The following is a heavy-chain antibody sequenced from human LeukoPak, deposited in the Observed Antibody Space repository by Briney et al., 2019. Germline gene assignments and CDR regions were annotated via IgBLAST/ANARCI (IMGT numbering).Heavy chain of an antibody. D-gene: IGHD3-10*01. CDR2: IKTKTDGGTP. CDR3: ARVPKITMVRGELYYFDY. CDR1: GFTFTNW. Sequence: GGSLRLSCAGSGFTFTNWMKWVRQAPGKGLEWVGHIKTKTDGGTPDYAAVVKGRFTISRDDSKNTLYLQMNSLRAEDTALYYCARVPKITMVRGELYYFDYWGQGTLVTVSS. J-gene: IGHJ4*02. V-gene: IGHV3-15*05.